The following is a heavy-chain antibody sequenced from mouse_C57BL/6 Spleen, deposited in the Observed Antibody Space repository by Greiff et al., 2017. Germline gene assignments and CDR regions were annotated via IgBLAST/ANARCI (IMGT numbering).Heavy chain of an antibody. CDR3: ARHEETSYAMDY. CDR2: IWSDGST. J-gene: IGHJ4*01. V-gene: IGHV2-6-1*01. CDR1: GFSLTSYG. Sequence: QVQLQQSGPGLVAPSQSLSITCTVSGFSLTSYGVHWVRQPPGKGLEWLVVIWSDGSTTYNSALKSRLSISKDNSKSQVFLKMNSLQTEDTAMYDCARHEETSYAMDYWGQGTSVTVSS.